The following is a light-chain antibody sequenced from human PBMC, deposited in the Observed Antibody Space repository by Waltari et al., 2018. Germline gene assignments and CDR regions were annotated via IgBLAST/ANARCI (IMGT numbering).Light chain of an antibody. CDR2: DVS. CDR3: SSYTSSNTVV. J-gene: IGLJ2*01. Sequence: HSALTQPASVPGSPGQSITIPCSGSSSDVGGYTYLYWYLQYPGQAPKLIIYDVSQRPSEISDRFSGSKSGSTASLTISGLQAEDEADYYCSSYTSSNTVVFGGGTKVTVL. V-gene: IGLV2-14*03. CDR1: SSDVGGYTY.